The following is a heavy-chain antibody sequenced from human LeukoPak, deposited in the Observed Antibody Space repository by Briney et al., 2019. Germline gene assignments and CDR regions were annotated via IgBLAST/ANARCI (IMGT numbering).Heavy chain of an antibody. CDR3: ARDPYGDYDNWFDP. V-gene: IGHV3-21*04. J-gene: IGHJ5*02. CDR2: ISSSSSYI. D-gene: IGHD4-17*01. Sequence: GGSLRLSCAASGFTFSSYSMNWVRQAPGKGLEWVSSISSSSSYIYYADSVKGRFTISRDNAKNSLYLQMNSLRAEDTALYHCARDPYGDYDNWFDPWGQGTLVTVSS. CDR1: GFTFSSYS.